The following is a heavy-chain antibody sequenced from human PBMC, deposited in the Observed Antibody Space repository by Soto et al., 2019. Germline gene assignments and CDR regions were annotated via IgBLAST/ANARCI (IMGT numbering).Heavy chain of an antibody. CDR2: VSSAGSTK. CDR3: AKDLGYSYGGFFDY. D-gene: IGHD5-18*01. Sequence: PGGSLRVSCAASGFIFSNYGMHWVRQAPGKGLEWVAVVSSAGSTKYYADSVKGRFTISRDNSKNTVFLQMNSLRAEDTAVYYCAKDLGYSYGGFFDYWGQGTLVTVSS. J-gene: IGHJ4*02. V-gene: IGHV3-30*18. CDR1: GFIFSNYG.